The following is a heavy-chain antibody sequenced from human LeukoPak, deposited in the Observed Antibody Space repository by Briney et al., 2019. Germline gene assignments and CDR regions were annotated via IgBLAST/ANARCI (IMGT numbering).Heavy chain of an antibody. CDR1: GFNFRRYG. J-gene: IGHJ4*02. CDR2: VSDSGRNT. CDR3: AREYHDSSGYLDY. Sequence: GGSLRLSCAASGFNFRRYGTTCARQAPGKGLDCVSSVSDSGRNTYYADSVKGRFTISRDNSRNTLYLQMNSLRAEDTAVYYCAREYHDSSGYLDYWGQGTLVTVSS. V-gene: IGHV3-23*01. D-gene: IGHD3-22*01.